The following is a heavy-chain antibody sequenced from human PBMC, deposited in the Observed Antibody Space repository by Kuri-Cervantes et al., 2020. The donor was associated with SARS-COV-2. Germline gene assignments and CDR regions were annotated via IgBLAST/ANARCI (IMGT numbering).Heavy chain of an antibody. CDR1: GFTFSSYG. D-gene: IGHD2-8*01. V-gene: IGHV3-30*18. Sequence: GESLKISCAASGFTFSSYGMHWVRQAPGKGLEWVAVISYDGSNKYYADSVKGRFTLSRDNAKNMLFLQMNSLRAEDTAVYYCAKGGSVGSEELLYYFHYYYGMDVWGQGTTVTVSS. J-gene: IGHJ6*02. CDR2: ISYDGSNK. CDR3: AKGGSVGSEELLYYFHYYYGMDV.